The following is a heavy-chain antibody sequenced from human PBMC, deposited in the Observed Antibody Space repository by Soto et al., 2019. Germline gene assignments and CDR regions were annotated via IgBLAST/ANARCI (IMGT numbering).Heavy chain of an antibody. CDR2: INQSGST. V-gene: IGHV4-34*01. D-gene: IGHD6-13*01. Sequence: QVQLQQWGAGLLKPSETLSLTCAVYGGSFSGYYWSWIRQPPGKGLEWIGEINQSGSTNYNPSLKSRVTISVDTSENQFSLKLSSVTAADTAVYYCARTYSSSWSPFDHWGQGTLVTVSS. CDR3: ARTYSSSWSPFDH. CDR1: GGSFSGYY. J-gene: IGHJ4*02.